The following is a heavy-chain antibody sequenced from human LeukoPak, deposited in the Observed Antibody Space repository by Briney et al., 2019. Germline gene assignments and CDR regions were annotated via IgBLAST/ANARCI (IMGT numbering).Heavy chain of an antibody. CDR1: GDSICSGDYY. Sequence: SETLSLICTVSGDSICSGDYYWTWIWQPAGRGLGRIGRFSSSGIIRYTPSLTSRVPISVDESKNLFSLKLTSVSAAGTAVCCYARGPYSYDSSGAFDIWGQGTMVTVSS. D-gene: IGHD3-22*01. V-gene: IGHV4-61*02. J-gene: IGHJ3*02. CDR3: ARGPYSYDSSGAFDI. CDR2: FSSSGII.